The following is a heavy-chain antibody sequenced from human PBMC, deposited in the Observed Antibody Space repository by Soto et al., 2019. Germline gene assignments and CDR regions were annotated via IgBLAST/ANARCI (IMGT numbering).Heavy chain of an antibody. J-gene: IGHJ6*02. Sequence: GGSLRLSCAASGFIFSDYYMNWIRQAPGKGLEWVSYISSSGTIIYYADSVKGRFTISRDNAKNSLYLQMYSLRAEDTAVYYCAREHCSGGNCHHWGMDVWGQGTTVTVSS. V-gene: IGHV3-11*01. CDR1: GFIFSDYY. CDR2: ISSSGTII. CDR3: AREHCSGGNCHHWGMDV. D-gene: IGHD2-15*01.